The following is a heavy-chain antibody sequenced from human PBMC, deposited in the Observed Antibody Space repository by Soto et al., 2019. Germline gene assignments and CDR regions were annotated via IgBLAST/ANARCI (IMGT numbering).Heavy chain of an antibody. CDR1: GGSFSGYY. CDR3: ARGGSVAARRFGTYIGVVDY. D-gene: IGHD6-6*01. CDR2: INHSGST. V-gene: IGHV4-34*01. J-gene: IGHJ4*02. Sequence: PSETLSLTCAVYGGSFSGYYWSWIRQPPGKGLEWIGEINHSGSTNYNPSLKSRVTISVDTSKNQFSLKLSSVTAADTAVYYCARGGSVAARRFGTYIGVVDYWGQGTLVTVSS.